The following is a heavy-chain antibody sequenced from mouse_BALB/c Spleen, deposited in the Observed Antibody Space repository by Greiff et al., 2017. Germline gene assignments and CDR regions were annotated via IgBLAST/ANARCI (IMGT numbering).Heavy chain of an antibody. V-gene: IGHV5-12-2*01. Sequence: EVKVVESGGGLVQPGGSLKLSCVASGFTFSSYTMSWVRQTPEKRLEWVAYISNGGGSTYYPDTVKGRFTISRDNAKNTLYLQMSSLKSEDTAMYYCARSTATWYFDVWGAGTTVTVSS. CDR1: GFTFSSYT. J-gene: IGHJ1*01. CDR3: ARSTATWYFDV. CDR2: ISNGGGST. D-gene: IGHD1-2*01.